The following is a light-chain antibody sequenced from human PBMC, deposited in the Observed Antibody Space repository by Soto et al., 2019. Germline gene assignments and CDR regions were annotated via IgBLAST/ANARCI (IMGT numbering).Light chain of an antibody. Sequence: DIPMTQSPSSLSASVGDRVTITCRASQSISSYLNWYQQKPGKAPKLLIYAASSLQSGVPSRFSGSGSGTDFTLTSSSLQPEDFANYYCQQSYRNPPTFGQGTKLEIK. CDR1: QSISSY. CDR3: QQSYRNPPT. J-gene: IGKJ2*01. CDR2: AAS. V-gene: IGKV1-39*01.